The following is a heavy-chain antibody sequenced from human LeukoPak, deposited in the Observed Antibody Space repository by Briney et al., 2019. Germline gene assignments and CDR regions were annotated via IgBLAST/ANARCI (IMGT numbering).Heavy chain of an antibody. D-gene: IGHD5-24*01. CDR2: ISTSSSYI. Sequence: PGGSLRLSCAASGFTFSSYTMNWVRQAPGKGLEWVSSISTSSSYIYYADSVKGRFTISRDNAKNSLYLQMNSLRAEDTAVYYCARARMATGYSTDAFDIWGQGTMVTVSS. CDR3: ARARMATGYSTDAFDI. CDR1: GFTFSSYT. J-gene: IGHJ3*02. V-gene: IGHV3-21*01.